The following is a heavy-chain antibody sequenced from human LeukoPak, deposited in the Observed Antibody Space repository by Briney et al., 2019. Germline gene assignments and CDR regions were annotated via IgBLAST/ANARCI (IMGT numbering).Heavy chain of an antibody. D-gene: IGHD6-19*01. CDR3: ARGTAVAGTDY. Sequence: PGGSLRLSCAASGFMFSKSWMHWVRQVPGKGLVWVARIYNDGSTTNYADSVKGRFTISRDNAANTLFLQMSSLRAEDTAVYYCARGTAVAGTDYWGQGTLVTVSS. V-gene: IGHV3-74*01. CDR1: GFMFSKSW. J-gene: IGHJ4*02. CDR2: IYNDGSTT.